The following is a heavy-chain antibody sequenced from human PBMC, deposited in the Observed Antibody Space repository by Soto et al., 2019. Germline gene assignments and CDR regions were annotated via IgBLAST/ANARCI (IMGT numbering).Heavy chain of an antibody. CDR2: INHSGRT. CDR1: GGSFNGYF. CDR3: ARGWDYGDYAWFDP. Sequence: QVQLQQWGAGLLKPSETLSLTCAVYGGSFNGYFWSWIRQSPGKGLEWIGEINHSGRTNYNPSLTSRVTTSADTSKNQCSLKLTSVTAADTAVYYCARGWDYGDYAWFDPWGQGTLVTVSS. V-gene: IGHV4-34*01. J-gene: IGHJ5*02. D-gene: IGHD4-17*01.